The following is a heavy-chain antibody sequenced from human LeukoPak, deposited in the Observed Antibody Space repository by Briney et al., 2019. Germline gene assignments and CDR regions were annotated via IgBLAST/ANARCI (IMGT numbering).Heavy chain of an antibody. J-gene: IGHJ5*02. CDR1: GGSISSGGYY. CDR3: ARGHGYCSSTSCYASATFDP. D-gene: IGHD2-2*01. V-gene: IGHV4-31*03. Sequence: PSQTLSLTCTVSGGSISSGGYYWSWIRQHPGKGLEWIGYIYYSGSTYYNPSPKSRVTISVDTSKNQFSLKLSSVTAADTAVYYCARGHGYCSSTSCYASATFDPWGQGTLVTVSS. CDR2: IYYSGST.